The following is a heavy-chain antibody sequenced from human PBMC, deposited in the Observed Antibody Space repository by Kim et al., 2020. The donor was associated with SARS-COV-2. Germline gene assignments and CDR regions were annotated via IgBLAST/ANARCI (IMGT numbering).Heavy chain of an antibody. D-gene: IGHD3-22*01. Sequence: ASVTVSCKASGYTFTSYDINWVRQATGQGLEWMGWMNPNSGNTAYAQKFQGRVTMTRNTSISTAYMELSSLRSEDTAVYYFAGKGYDYWGQGTLVTVSS. CDR2: MNPNSGNT. J-gene: IGHJ4*02. CDR3: AGKGYDY. V-gene: IGHV1-8*01. CDR1: GYTFTSYD.